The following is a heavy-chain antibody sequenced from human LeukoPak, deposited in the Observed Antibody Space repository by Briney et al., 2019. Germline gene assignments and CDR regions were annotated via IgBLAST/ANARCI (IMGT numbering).Heavy chain of an antibody. Sequence: GGSLRLSCAASGFTFSNYAMHWVRQAPGKGLEWVAVISYDGSNKYYADSVKGRFTISRDNSKNTLYLQMNSLRVEDTAVYYCAREPYSSGWYFTYYFDYWGQGTLVTVSS. V-gene: IGHV3-30-3*01. CDR2: ISYDGSNK. D-gene: IGHD6-19*01. J-gene: IGHJ4*02. CDR3: AREPYSSGWYFTYYFDY. CDR1: GFTFSNYA.